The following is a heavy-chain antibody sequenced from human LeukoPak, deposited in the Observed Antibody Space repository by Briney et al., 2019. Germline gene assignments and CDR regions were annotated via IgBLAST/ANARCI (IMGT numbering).Heavy chain of an antibody. J-gene: IGHJ4*02. D-gene: IGHD2-2*01. CDR1: GGTFSSYA. CDR3: AACCSSTSCQLSFDY. Sequence: SVKVSCKASGGTFSSYAISWVRQAPGQGLEWMGGIIPIFGTANYAQKFQGRVTITADESTSTAYMELSSLRSEDTAVYYCAACCSSTSCQLSFDYWGQGTLVTVSS. V-gene: IGHV1-69*13. CDR2: IIPIFGTA.